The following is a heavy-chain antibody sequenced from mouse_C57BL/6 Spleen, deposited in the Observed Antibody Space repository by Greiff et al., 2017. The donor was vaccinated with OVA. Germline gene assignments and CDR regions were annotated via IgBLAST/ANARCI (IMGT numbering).Heavy chain of an antibody. D-gene: IGHD1-1*01. Sequence: QVQLKQPGAELVKPGASVKMSCKASGYTFTSYWITWVKQRPGQGLEWIGDIYPGSGSTNYNEKFKSKATLTVDTSSSTAYMQLSSLTSEDSAVYYCARGGITTVVADYAMDYWGQGTSVTVSS. CDR3: ARGGITTVVADYAMDY. CDR2: IYPGSGST. CDR1: GYTFTSYW. V-gene: IGHV1-55*01. J-gene: IGHJ4*01.